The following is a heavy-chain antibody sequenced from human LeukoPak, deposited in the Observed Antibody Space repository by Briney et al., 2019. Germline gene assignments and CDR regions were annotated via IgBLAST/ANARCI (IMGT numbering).Heavy chain of an antibody. CDR3: AQDIKLLAYYYYGMDV. V-gene: IGHV3-9*01. Sequence: GGSLTLSCAASGFTFDDYAMHWVRQAPGKGLEWVSGISLNSGSIGYADSVKGRFTIYRDNAKNSLYLQMNSLRGEDTALYYCAQDIKLLAYYYYGMDVWGQGTTVTVSS. D-gene: IGHD4-23*01. CDR1: GFTFDDYA. CDR2: ISLNSGSI. J-gene: IGHJ6*02.